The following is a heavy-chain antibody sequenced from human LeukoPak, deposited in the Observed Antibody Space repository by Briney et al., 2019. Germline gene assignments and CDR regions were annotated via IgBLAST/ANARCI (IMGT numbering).Heavy chain of an antibody. V-gene: IGHV1-18*01. J-gene: IGHJ2*01. CDR2: ISAFNGDT. CDR3: ARDPSNTSGRYQYFDL. CDR1: GYTFTHHG. Sequence: ASVTVSFKASGYTFTHHGITWVRQAPGQGLEWMGWISAFNGDTIYAQTVQGRVTMTTDTSTTTAYMEMRSLTSDDTALYYCARDPSNTSGRYQYFDLWGRGTLVTISS. D-gene: IGHD6-19*01.